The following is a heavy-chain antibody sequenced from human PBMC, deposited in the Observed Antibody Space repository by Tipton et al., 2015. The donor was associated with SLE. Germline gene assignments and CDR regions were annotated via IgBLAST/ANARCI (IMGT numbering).Heavy chain of an antibody. CDR3: ATVRLQRDGWYPWDF. V-gene: IGHV4-39*07. D-gene: IGHD6-19*01. CDR2: IYYDGTA. Sequence: TLSLTCTVSGDSISNHYWGWIRQPPGKGLEWIGNIYYDGTAYSTPSLESRVSISVDTSKTQVSLRLASVTAADTAVYYCATVRLQRDGWYPWDFWGQGTLVTV. CDR1: GDSISNHY. J-gene: IGHJ4*02.